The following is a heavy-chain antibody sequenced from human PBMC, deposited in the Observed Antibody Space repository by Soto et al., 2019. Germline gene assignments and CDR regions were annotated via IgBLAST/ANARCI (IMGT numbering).Heavy chain of an antibody. J-gene: IGHJ4*02. CDR3: ARIRGGAAGNFDY. Sequence: PSETLSLTCSVSGGSITNGAYYWTWIRQDPGKGLEWIGYIYHSGSTYYNPSLQSRVTMSVDTSKNQFSLKLRSVTAVDTAVYFCARIRGGAAGNFDYWGQGTLVTVS. CDR1: GGSITNGAYY. V-gene: IGHV4-31*03. D-gene: IGHD6-13*01. CDR2: IYHSGST.